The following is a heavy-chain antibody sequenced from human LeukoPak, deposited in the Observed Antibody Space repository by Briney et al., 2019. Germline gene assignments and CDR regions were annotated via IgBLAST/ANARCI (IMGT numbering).Heavy chain of an antibody. CDR2: ISSSGTTT. V-gene: IGHV3-11*04. CDR3: TRDRSRAEDD. Sequence: PGGSLRLSCAASGFTFSDFYMSWIRQAPGKGLEYLSYISSSGTTTYYADSVKGRFTVSRDNANNLLYLQMNSLRGEDTAVYYCTRDRSRAEDDWGQGTLVTVSS. CDR1: GFTFSDFY. D-gene: IGHD1-14*01. J-gene: IGHJ4*02.